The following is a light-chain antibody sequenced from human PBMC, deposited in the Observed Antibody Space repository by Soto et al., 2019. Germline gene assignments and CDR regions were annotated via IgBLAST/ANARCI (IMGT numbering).Light chain of an antibody. J-gene: IGKJ2*01. CDR3: QQSYSTPYT. Sequence: DIQLTQSPSSLSTSVGDRVTITCRASQSIRNNLNWYQQTPRGAPKLLISAASSLQGGVPLRFSGSGSGTDFTLTISSLQPEDFATYYCQQSYSTPYTFGQGTSLEIK. CDR2: AAS. CDR1: QSIRNN. V-gene: IGKV1-39*01.